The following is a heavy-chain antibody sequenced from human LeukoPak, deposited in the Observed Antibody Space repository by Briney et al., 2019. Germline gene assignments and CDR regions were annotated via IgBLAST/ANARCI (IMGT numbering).Heavy chain of an antibody. Sequence: GGSLRLSCAASGFTFSSYWMSWVRQAPGKGLEWVANIKQDGSEKYYVDSVKGRFVISRDNSRNTLYVQMNSLRAEDTAVYYCAKADYGGKTLDYWGQGTLVTVSS. CDR2: IKQDGSEK. D-gene: IGHD4-23*01. CDR1: GFTFSSYW. J-gene: IGHJ4*02. CDR3: AKADYGGKTLDY. V-gene: IGHV3-7*01.